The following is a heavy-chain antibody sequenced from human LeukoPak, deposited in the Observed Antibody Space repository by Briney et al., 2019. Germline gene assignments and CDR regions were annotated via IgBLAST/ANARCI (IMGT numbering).Heavy chain of an antibody. V-gene: IGHV3-23*01. CDR1: GFTVSSNY. Sequence: GGFLRLSCAASGFTVSSNYMSWVRQAPGKGLEWVSAISGSGGSTYYADSVKGRFTISRDNSKNTLYLQMNSLRAEDTAVYYCAKGTHGYNDWGQGTLVTVSS. CDR2: ISGSGGST. D-gene: IGHD5-24*01. CDR3: AKGTHGYND. J-gene: IGHJ4*02.